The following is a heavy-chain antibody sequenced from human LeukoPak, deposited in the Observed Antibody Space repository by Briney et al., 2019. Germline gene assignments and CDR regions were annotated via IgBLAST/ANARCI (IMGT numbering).Heavy chain of an antibody. J-gene: IGHJ4*02. CDR2: ISSSSSYI. CDR3: ARGTWLAIYFGY. Sequence: GGSLRLSCAASGFSFNSYSMNWVRQAPGKGLEWVSSISSSSSYIYYADSVKGRFTISRDNAKNSVYLQMNSLRAEDTAVYYCARGTWLAIYFGYWGQGTLVTVSS. V-gene: IGHV3-21*01. D-gene: IGHD3-9*01. CDR1: GFSFNSYS.